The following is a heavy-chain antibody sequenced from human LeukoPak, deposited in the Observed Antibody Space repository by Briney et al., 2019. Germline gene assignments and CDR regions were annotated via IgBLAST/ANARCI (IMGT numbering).Heavy chain of an antibody. V-gene: IGHV1-2*06. CDR2: MNPNSGDT. Sequence: ASVKVSCKASGYTLTTYYMDWVRQAPGQGLEWMGRMNPNSGDTMYAQKFQGRVTMTRDTSISTAYMELSRLRSDDTAVYYCTKDSSMGIGSDWGQGTLVTVSS. CDR1: GYTLTTYY. J-gene: IGHJ4*02. CDR3: TKDSSMGIGSD. D-gene: IGHD1-26*01.